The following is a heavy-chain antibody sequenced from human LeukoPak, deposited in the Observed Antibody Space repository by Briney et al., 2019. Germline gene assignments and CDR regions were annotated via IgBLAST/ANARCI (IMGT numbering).Heavy chain of an antibody. D-gene: IGHD6-13*01. Sequence: GGSLRISCAASGFTFDDYGMSWVRQAPGKGLEWVSGINWNGGSTGYADSVKGRFTISRDNAKNSLYLQMNSLRAEDTALYYCARMYSSTWLYYFYYYMDVWGKGTTVTISS. V-gene: IGHV3-20*04. CDR2: INWNGGST. J-gene: IGHJ6*03. CDR3: ARMYSSTWLYYFYYYMDV. CDR1: GFTFDDYG.